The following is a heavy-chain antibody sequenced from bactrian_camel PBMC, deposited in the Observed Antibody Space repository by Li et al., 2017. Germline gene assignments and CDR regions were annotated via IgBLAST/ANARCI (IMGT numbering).Heavy chain of an antibody. CDR2: IATGSGNT. V-gene: IGHV3S1*01. J-gene: IGHJ4*01. CDR3: AADPVCDSGAGWSPSEYGY. D-gene: IGHD1*01. Sequence: HVQLVESGGGLVQPGGSLRLSCAASGYTYNRNCMAWFRQAPGKEREGVARIATGSGNTYYADSVKGRFTASRDNAKNTAYLQMNSLKPEDTAMYFCAADPVCDSGAGWSPSEYGYVGQGTQVTVS. CDR1: GYTYNRNC.